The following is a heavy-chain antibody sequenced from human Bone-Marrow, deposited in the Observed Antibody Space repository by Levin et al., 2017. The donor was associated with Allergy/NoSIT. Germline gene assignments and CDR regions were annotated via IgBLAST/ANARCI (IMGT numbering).Heavy chain of an antibody. V-gene: IGHV7-4-1*02. J-gene: IGHJ4*02. CDR2: INTNTEKP. CDR3: VRDGSIALTGTGAFDS. CDR1: GYTFTTYG. D-gene: IGHD3-9*01. Sequence: ASVKVSCKASGYTFTTYGVNWVRQAPGQGLEWMGWINTNTEKPTYAQGFTGRFVFSLDTSVSTAYLQISSLKAEDTAVYYCVRDGSIALTGTGAFDSWGQGTLVTVSS.